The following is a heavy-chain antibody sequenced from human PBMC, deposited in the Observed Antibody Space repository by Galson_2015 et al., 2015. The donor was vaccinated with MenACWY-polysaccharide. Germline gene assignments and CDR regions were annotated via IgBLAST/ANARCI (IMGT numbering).Heavy chain of an antibody. D-gene: IGHD6-19*01. CDR2: INPNSGGT. V-gene: IGHV1-2*06. CDR1: GYTFTGYY. CDR3: ARVLQGSGWPVDAFDI. Sequence: QSGAEVTKPGESLKISCKASGYTFTGYYMHWVRQAPGQGLEWMGRINPNSGGTNYAQKFQGRVTMTRDTSISTAYMELSRLRSDDTAVYYCARVLQGSGWPVDAFDIWGQGTMVTVSS. J-gene: IGHJ3*02.